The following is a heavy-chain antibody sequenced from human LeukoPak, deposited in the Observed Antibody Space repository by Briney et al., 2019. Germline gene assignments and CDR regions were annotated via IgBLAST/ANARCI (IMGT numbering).Heavy chain of an antibody. D-gene: IGHD5-18*01. Sequence: SGTLSLTCTGSGGSISSYYWSWIREPPGEGTGWVGYIYYSGSTNYNPSLKSRVTISVDTSKNQFSLKLSSVTAADTAVYYCARNKYSYGPGYFDYWGQGTLVTVSS. CDR2: IYYSGST. CDR3: ARNKYSYGPGYFDY. J-gene: IGHJ4*02. CDR1: GGSISSYY. V-gene: IGHV4-59*01.